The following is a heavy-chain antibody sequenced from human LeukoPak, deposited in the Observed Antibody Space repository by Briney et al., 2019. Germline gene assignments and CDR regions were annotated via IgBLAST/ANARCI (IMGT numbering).Heavy chain of an antibody. CDR2: INPSGGST. D-gene: IGHD1-26*01. Sequence: ASVKVSCKASGYTFTSYYMHWVRQAPGQGLEWMGIINPSGGSTSYAQKFQGRVTMTRDTSTSTVYMELSSLRSEDTAVYYCARHVGFVETGDYFDYWGQGTLVTVSS. V-gene: IGHV1-46*01. CDR1: GYTFTSYY. J-gene: IGHJ4*02. CDR3: ARHVGFVETGDYFDY.